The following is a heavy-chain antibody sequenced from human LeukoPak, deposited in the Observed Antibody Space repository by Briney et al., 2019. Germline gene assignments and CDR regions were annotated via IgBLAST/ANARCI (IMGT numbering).Heavy chain of an antibody. D-gene: IGHD5-18*01. CDR2: ISSSSSTI. CDR1: GFTFSSCW. Sequence: GGSLRLSCAASGFTFSSCWMHWVRQAPGKGLEWVSYISSSSSTIYYADSVKGRFTISRDNAKNSLYLQMNSLRAEDTAVYYCARENFGNSYGSGIGYWGQGTLITVSS. CDR3: ARENFGNSYGSGIGY. V-gene: IGHV3-48*01. J-gene: IGHJ4*02.